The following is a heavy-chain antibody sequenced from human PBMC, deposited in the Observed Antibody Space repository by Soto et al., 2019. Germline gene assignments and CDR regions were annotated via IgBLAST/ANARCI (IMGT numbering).Heavy chain of an antibody. J-gene: IGHJ4*02. CDR3: ARQIYDSDTGPNFQYYFDS. CDR2: IDPSDSQT. V-gene: IGHV5-10-1*01. Sequence: GESLKVSCKGSGYSFAGYWITWVRQKPGKGLEWMGRIDPSDSQTYYSPSFRGHVTISVTKSITTVFLQWSSLRASDTAMYYCARQIYDSDTGPNFQYYFDSWGQGTPVTVSS. CDR1: GYSFAGYW. D-gene: IGHD3-22*01.